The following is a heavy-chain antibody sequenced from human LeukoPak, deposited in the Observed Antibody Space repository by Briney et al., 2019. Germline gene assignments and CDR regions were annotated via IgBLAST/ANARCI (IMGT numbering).Heavy chain of an antibody. D-gene: IGHD6-13*01. J-gene: IGHJ6*03. V-gene: IGHV1-2*02. Sequence: ASVKVSCKASGYTFTTYAMNWVRQAPGQGLEWMGWINPNSGGTNYAQKFQGRVTMTRDTSISTAYMELSRLRSDDTAVYYCARYGAAAGIDGYYYYYYYMDVWGKGTTVTVSS. CDR3: ARYGAAAGIDGYYYYYYYMDV. CDR1: GYTFTTYA. CDR2: INPNSGGT.